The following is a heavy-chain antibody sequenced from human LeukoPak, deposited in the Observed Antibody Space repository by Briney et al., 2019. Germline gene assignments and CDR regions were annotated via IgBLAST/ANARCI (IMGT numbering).Heavy chain of an antibody. CDR2: INPNSGGT. CDR1: GYTFTGYY. D-gene: IGHD6-19*01. Sequence: APVKVSCKASGYTFTGYYMHGVRQAPGQGLEWMGWINPNSGGTNYAQKFQGRVTMTRDTSISTANMELSRLRSDDTAVYYCARGSGHRPPNDYWGQGTLVTVSS. CDR3: ARGSGHRPPNDY. V-gene: IGHV1-2*02. J-gene: IGHJ4*02.